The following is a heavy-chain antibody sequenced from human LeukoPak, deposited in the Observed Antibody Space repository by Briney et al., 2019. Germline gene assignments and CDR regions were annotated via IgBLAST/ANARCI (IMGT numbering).Heavy chain of an antibody. D-gene: IGHD6-13*01. CDR2: IYSAGST. CDR3: ARARIAARLWYFDL. V-gene: IGHV3-53*01. CDR1: GFTVSSNY. Sequence: GGSLRLSCVASGFTVSSNYMSWVRQAPGKGLEWVSVIYSAGSTYYADSVKGRFTISRDNAKNSLYLQMNSLRAEDTAVYYCARARIAARLWYFDLWGRGTLVTVSS. J-gene: IGHJ2*01.